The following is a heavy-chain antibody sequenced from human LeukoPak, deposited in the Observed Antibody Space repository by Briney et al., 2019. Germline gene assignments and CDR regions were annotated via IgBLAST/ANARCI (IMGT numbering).Heavy chain of an antibody. CDR2: INPNSGGT. D-gene: IGHD5-12*01. CDR1: GYTFTGYY. J-gene: IGHJ6*03. CDR3: ARNGDVVATHIGDYYYYMDV. Sequence: ASVKVSCKASGYTFTGYYMHWVRQAPGQGLEWMGWINPNSGGTNYAQKFQGRVTMTRDTSISTAYMELSRLRSDDTAAYYCARNGDVVATHIGDYYYYMDVWGKGTTVTVSS. V-gene: IGHV1-2*02.